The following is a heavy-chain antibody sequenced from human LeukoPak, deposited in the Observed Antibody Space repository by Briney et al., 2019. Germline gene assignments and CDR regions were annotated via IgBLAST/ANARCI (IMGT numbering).Heavy chain of an antibody. CDR1: GGSISSYY. V-gene: IGHV4-59*01. CDR3: ARVNYVGRTSYFDY. J-gene: IGHJ4*02. D-gene: IGHD3-16*01. Sequence: PSETLSLTCTVSGGSISSYYWSWIRQPPGKGLECLGYIYYSGSTNYNPSLKSRVTISVDTSKNQFSLKLSSVTAADTAVYYCARVNYVGRTSYFDYWGQGTLVTVSS. CDR2: IYYSGST.